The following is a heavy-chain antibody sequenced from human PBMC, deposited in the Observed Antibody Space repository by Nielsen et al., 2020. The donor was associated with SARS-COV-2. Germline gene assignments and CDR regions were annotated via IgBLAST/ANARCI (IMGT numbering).Heavy chain of an antibody. V-gene: IGHV4-59*01. Sequence: SETLSLTCTVSGGSISSYYWSWIRQPPGKGLEWIGYIYYSGSTNYNPSLKSRVTKSVDTSKNQFSLKLSSVTAADTAVYYCARQGYYDFWSGYYNSFGVWGKGTTVTVSS. CDR3: ARQGYYDFWSGYYNSFGV. J-gene: IGHJ6*04. D-gene: IGHD3-3*01. CDR1: GGSISSYY. CDR2: IYYSGST.